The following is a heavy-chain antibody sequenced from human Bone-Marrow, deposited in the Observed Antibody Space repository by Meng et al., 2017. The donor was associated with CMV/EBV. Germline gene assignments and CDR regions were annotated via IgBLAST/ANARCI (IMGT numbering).Heavy chain of an antibody. J-gene: IGHJ4*02. Sequence: GTFSSYAISWVRQAPGQGLEWMGGIIPIFGTANYAQKFQGRATITADESTSTAYMELSSLRSEDTAVYYCASPVYYYDSSGYPLAYWGQGTLVTVSS. CDR1: GTFSSYA. V-gene: IGHV1-69*01. CDR3: ASPVYYYDSSGYPLAY. D-gene: IGHD3-22*01. CDR2: IIPIFGTA.